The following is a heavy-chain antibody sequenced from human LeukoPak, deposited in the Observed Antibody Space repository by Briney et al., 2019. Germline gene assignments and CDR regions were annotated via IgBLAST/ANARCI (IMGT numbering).Heavy chain of an antibody. CDR2: ISAYNGNT. CDR3: AREAYYDFWSGYYWRGKPNYGMDV. J-gene: IGHJ6*02. Sequence: ASVKVSCKASGYTFTSYGISWVRQAPGQGLEWMGRISAYNGNTNYAQKLQGRVTMTTDTSTSTAYMELRSLRSDDTAVYYCAREAYYDFWSGYYWRGKPNYGMDVWGQGTTVTVSS. V-gene: IGHV1-18*01. CDR1: GYTFTSYG. D-gene: IGHD3-3*01.